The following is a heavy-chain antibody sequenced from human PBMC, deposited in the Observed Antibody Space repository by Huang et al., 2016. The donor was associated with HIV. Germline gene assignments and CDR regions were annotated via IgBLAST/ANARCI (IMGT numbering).Heavy chain of an antibody. V-gene: IGHV1-8*02. J-gene: IGHJ4*02. CDR3: ARSAYGDLDY. Sequence: QVHLVQSGAEVKKPGASVKVSCKASGYTFTNYDINWVRQAPGRGLEWIEWMNPKTGNTGFAQSFQGRVTMTRKTSITTAYMELTSLTSEDTAVYYCARSAYGDLDYWGLGTLVIVSS. CDR2: MNPKTGNT. D-gene: IGHD4-17*01. CDR1: GYTFTNYD.